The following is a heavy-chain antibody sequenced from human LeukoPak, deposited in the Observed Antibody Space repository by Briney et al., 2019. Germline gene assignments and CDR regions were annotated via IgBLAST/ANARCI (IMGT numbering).Heavy chain of an antibody. CDR1: GGTFSSYA. V-gene: IGHV1-69*06. J-gene: IGHJ5*02. CDR2: IIPIFGTA. Sequence: ASVKVSCKASGGTFSSYAISWVRQAPGQGLEWMGGIIPIFGTANYAEQFQGRVTITADTATDTAYMELSSLRSEDTAVYYCATGVADDFWSGYYTIDPWGQGTLVTVSS. D-gene: IGHD3-3*01. CDR3: ATGVADDFWSGYYTIDP.